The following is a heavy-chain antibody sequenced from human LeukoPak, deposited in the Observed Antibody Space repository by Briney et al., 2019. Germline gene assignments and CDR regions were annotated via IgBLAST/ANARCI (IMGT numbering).Heavy chain of an antibody. Sequence: AASLKVSCRASGRTFSSYGMSWVRQAPGQGLEWMVVIIPIFGTANYAQKFQGRVTITADESTSTAYMELSSLRSEDTAVYYCARLDEYSSSSRYYGMDVWGQGTTVTVSS. CDR2: IIPIFGTA. D-gene: IGHD6-6*01. V-gene: IGHV1-69*13. CDR3: ARLDEYSSSSRYYGMDV. CDR1: GRTFSSYG. J-gene: IGHJ6*02.